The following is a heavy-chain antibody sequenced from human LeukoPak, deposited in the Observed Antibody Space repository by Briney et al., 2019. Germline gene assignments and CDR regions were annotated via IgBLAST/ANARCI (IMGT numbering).Heavy chain of an antibody. CDR2: IYYSGST. J-gene: IGHJ4*02. CDR1: GGSVSSGSYY. V-gene: IGHV4-61*01. Sequence: PSETLSLTCTVSGGSVSSGSYYWSWMRQPPGKGLEWIGYIYYSGSTNYNPSLKSRVTISVDTSKNQLSLKLSSVTAADTAVYYCARGPTRYYFDYWGQGTLVTVSS. CDR3: ARGPTRYYFDY.